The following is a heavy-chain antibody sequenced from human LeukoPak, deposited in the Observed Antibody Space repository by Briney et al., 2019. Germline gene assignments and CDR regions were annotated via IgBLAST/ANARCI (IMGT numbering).Heavy chain of an antibody. CDR2: INWNGGST. Sequence: GGSLRLSCAASGFTFSSYDMSWVRQAPGKGLEWVSGINWNGGSTGYADSVKGRFTISRDNAKNSLYLQMNSLRAEDTALYYCARDRTYDSSNYYYGSGAFDIWGQGTMVTVSS. J-gene: IGHJ3*02. V-gene: IGHV3-20*04. D-gene: IGHD3-22*01. CDR1: GFTFSSYD. CDR3: ARDRTYDSSNYYYGSGAFDI.